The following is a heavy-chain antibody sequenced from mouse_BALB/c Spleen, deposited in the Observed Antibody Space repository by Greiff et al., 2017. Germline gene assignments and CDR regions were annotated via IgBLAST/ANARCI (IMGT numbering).Heavy chain of an antibody. J-gene: IGHJ2*01. D-gene: IGHD2-1*01. CDR2: INPSTGYT. CDR3: ARYYGNYVGY. Sequence: VQLQQSGAELAKPGASVKMSCKASGYTFTSYWMHWVKQRPGQGLEWIGYINPSTGYTEYNQKFKDKATLTADKSSSTAYMQLSSLTSEDSAVYYCARYYGNYVGYWGQGTTLTVSS. CDR1: GYTFTSYW. V-gene: IGHV1-7*01.